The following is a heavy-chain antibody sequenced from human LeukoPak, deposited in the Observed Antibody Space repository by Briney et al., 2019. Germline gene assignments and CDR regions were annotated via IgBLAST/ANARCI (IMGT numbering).Heavy chain of an antibody. J-gene: IGHJ4*02. CDR1: GGSFSGYY. CDR3: ARGRGYYDSSGYYRY. D-gene: IGHD3-22*01. Sequence: SETLSLTCAVYGGSFSGYYWSWIRQPPGKGLEWIGEINHSRSTNYNPSLKSRVTISVDTPKNQFSLKLSFVTAADTAVYYCARGRGYYDSSGYYRYWGQGTLVTVSS. CDR2: INHSRST. V-gene: IGHV4-34*01.